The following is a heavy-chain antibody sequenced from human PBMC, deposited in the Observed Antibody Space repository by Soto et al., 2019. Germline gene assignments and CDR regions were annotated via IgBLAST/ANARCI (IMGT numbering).Heavy chain of an antibody. J-gene: IGHJ4*02. CDR2: TYHSGST. CDR3: ARRQSSSWYGL. V-gene: IGHV4-59*04. D-gene: IGHD6-13*01. Sequence: SETLSLTCTVSGGSISSYYWSWIRQPPGKGLEWIGYTYHSGSTYYNPSLKSRVTISVDTSKNQFSLKLSSVTAADTAVYYCARRQSSSWYGLWGQGTLVTVSS. CDR1: GGSISSYY.